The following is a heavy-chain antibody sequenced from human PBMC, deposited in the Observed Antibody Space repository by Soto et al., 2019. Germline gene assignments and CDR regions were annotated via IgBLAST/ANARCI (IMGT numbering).Heavy chain of an antibody. J-gene: IGHJ4*02. V-gene: IGHV1-8*01. CDR1: GYGFSIYD. Sequence: ASVNGYWKAAGYGFSIYDINWVRQATGQGLEWMGWMNPNSGNTGYAQKFQGRVTMTRNTSISTAYMELSSLRSEDTAVYYCARDIAAAGVYWGQGTLVTVSS. D-gene: IGHD6-13*01. CDR3: ARDIAAAGVY. CDR2: MNPNSGNT.